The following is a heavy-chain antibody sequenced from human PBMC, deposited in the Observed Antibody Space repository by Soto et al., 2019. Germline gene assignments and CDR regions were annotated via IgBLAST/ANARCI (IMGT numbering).Heavy chain of an antibody. J-gene: IGHJ4*02. V-gene: IGHV4-59*01. CDR2: IYYSGST. CDR1: GASIRSYY. Sequence: PSATLSLTCTVSGASIRSYYWSWIRQPPGKGLEWIGYIYYSGSTNYNPSLKSRVTISVDTSKNQFSLKLSSVTAADTAVYYCARSDGRYWGQGTLVTVSS. CDR3: ARSDGRY.